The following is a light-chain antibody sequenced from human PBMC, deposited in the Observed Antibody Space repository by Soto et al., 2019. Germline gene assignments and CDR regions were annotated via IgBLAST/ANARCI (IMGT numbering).Light chain of an antibody. Sequence: SYELTQPPSVSVAPGKTATITCGENNIGSKSVHWYQQKAGQAPVLVIYSESDRPSGIPERFSGSNSGNAATLTINRVEAGDEADYYCQVWDSSSDHYVFGTGTKLTVL. CDR3: QVWDSSSDHYV. J-gene: IGLJ1*01. CDR2: SES. V-gene: IGLV3-21*04. CDR1: NIGSKS.